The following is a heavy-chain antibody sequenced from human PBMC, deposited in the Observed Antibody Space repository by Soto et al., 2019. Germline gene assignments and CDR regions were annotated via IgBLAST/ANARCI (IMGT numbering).Heavy chain of an antibody. V-gene: IGHV3-33*01. J-gene: IGHJ6*02. Sequence: GGSLRLSCAASGFTFSSYGMHWVRQAPGKGLEWVAVIWYDGSNKYYADSVKGRFTISRDNSKNTLYLQMNSLRAEDTAVYYCARAHGGEKNSSSAYYYYYGMDVWGQGTTVTVSS. CDR1: GFTFSSYG. CDR2: IWYDGSNK. CDR3: ARAHGGEKNSSSAYYYYYGMDV. D-gene: IGHD6-6*01.